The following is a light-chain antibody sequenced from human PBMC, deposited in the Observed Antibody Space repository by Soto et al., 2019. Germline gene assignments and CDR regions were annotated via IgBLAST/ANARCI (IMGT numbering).Light chain of an antibody. CDR3: AAWDGSLNGVG. Sequence: QSVLTQPPSVSEAPRQRVTISCSGSDSNIGSNAVNWYQHLPGKAPKLLIYYDNLLASGVSDRFSGSKSGTSASLAISGLQSEDEADYYCAAWDGSLNGVGFGGGTQLTVL. J-gene: IGLJ2*01. V-gene: IGLV1-36*01. CDR2: YDN. CDR1: DSNIGSNA.